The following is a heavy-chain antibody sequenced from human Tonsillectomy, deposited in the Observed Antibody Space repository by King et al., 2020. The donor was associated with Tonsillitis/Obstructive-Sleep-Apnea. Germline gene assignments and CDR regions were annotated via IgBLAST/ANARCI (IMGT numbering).Heavy chain of an antibody. D-gene: IGHD3-10*01. CDR1: GGSISSSSYY. V-gene: IGHV4-39*01. CDR2: IYYSGST. CDR3: ARHFGGGASYYCDY. Sequence: QLQESGPGLVKPSETLSLTCTVSGGSISSSSYYWGWIRQPPGKGLEWIGSIYYSGSTYYNPSLKSRVTISVDTSKNQFSLKLSSVTAADTAVYYCARHFGGGASYYCDYWGQGTLVTVSS. J-gene: IGHJ4*02.